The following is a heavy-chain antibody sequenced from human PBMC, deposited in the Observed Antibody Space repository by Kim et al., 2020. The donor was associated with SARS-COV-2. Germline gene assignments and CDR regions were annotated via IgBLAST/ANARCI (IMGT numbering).Heavy chain of an antibody. Sequence: GESLKISCKGSGYSFTSYWIGWVRQMPGKGLEWMGIIYPGDSDTRYSPSFQGQVTISADKSISTAYLQWSSLKASDTAMYYCARRRRGIAAAGVVDYWGQGTLVTVSS. CDR3: ARRRRGIAAAGVVDY. CDR2: IYPGDSDT. CDR1: GYSFTSYW. D-gene: IGHD6-13*01. J-gene: IGHJ4*02. V-gene: IGHV5-51*01.